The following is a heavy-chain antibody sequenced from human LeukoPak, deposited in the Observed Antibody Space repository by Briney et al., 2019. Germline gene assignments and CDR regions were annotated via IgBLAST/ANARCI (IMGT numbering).Heavy chain of an antibody. J-gene: IGHJ4*02. CDR3: ARESSPEDYDFWSISYSYFDY. Sequence: GGSLRLSCAASGFTFSRSWMSWVRQAPGKGLEWVAKIKQDGSDKYYVDSVKGRSTISRDNAKNSLYLQMNSLRAEDTAVYYCARESSPEDYDFWSISYSYFDYWGQGALVTVSS. CDR2: IKQDGSDK. D-gene: IGHD3-3*01. CDR1: GFTFSRSW. V-gene: IGHV3-7*01.